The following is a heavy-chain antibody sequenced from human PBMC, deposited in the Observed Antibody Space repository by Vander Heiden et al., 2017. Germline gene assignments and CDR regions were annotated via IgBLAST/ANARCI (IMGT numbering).Heavy chain of an antibody. J-gene: IGHJ6*02. Sequence: QVQLQESGPGLVKPSETLSLTCTVSGGSISRYYWSWIRQPAGKGLEWIGRIYTSGSTNYNPSLKSRVTMSVDTSKNQFSLKLSSVTAADTAVYYCARELRFLEGTRFGMDVWGQGTTVTVSS. CDR1: GGSISRYY. V-gene: IGHV4-4*07. D-gene: IGHD3-3*01. CDR3: ARELRFLEGTRFGMDV. CDR2: IYTSGST.